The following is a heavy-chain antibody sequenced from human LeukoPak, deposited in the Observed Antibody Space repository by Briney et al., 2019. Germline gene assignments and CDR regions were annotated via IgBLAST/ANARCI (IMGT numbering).Heavy chain of an antibody. J-gene: IGHJ4*02. Sequence: GASVKVSCKASGYTFTSYGISWVRQAPGQGLEWTGWISAYNGNTNYAQKLQGRVTMTRDTSTSTAYMELRSLRSDDTAVYHCARDEYYYASGISAGIDYWGQGTLVTVSS. V-gene: IGHV1-18*01. CDR3: ARDEYYYASGISAGIDY. CDR1: GYTFTSYG. D-gene: IGHD3-10*01. CDR2: ISAYNGNT.